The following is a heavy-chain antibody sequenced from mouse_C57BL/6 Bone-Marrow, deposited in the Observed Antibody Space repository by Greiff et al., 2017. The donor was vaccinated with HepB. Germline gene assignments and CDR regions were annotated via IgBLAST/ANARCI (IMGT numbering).Heavy chain of an antibody. CDR3: ARTSSSYYFDY. CDR2: IDPSDSYT. CDR1: GYTFTSYW. Sequence: QVQLQQPGAELVMPGASVKLSCKASGYTFTSYWMHWVKQRPGQGLEWIGEIDPSDSYTNYNQKFKGKSTLTVDKSSSTAYMQLSSLTSEDSAVYYYARTSSSYYFDYWGQGTTLTVSS. D-gene: IGHD1-1*01. V-gene: IGHV1-69*01. J-gene: IGHJ2*01.